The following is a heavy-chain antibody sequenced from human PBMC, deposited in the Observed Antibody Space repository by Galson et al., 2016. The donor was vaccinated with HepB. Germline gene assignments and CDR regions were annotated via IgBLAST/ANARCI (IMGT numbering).Heavy chain of an antibody. D-gene: IGHD4-11*01. Sequence: SLRLSCAASGFTFGSYAMSWVRQAPGKGPEWVSAISGVSDRTYYAGSMKDRFIISRDDSRNMLFLQLNSLRAEDTAIYYCAKESPYSNVRQYYLENWGLGTLVTVSS. CDR2: ISGVSDRT. V-gene: IGHV3-23*01. J-gene: IGHJ4*01. CDR1: GFTFGSYA. CDR3: AKESPYSNVRQYYLEN.